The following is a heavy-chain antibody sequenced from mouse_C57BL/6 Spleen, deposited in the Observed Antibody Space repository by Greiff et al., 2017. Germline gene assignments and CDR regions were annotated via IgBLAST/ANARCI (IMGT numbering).Heavy chain of an antibody. CDR3: ARRAPGNWYFDV. Sequence: EVKLVESEGGLVQPGSSMKLSCTASGFTFSDYYMAWVRQVPEKGLEWVANINYDGSSTYYLDSLKSRFIISRDNAKNSLYLQMSSLKSEDTATYYCARRAPGNWYFDVWGTGTTVTVSS. V-gene: IGHV5-16*01. J-gene: IGHJ1*03. CDR2: INYDGSST. D-gene: IGHD3-3*01. CDR1: GFTFSDYY.